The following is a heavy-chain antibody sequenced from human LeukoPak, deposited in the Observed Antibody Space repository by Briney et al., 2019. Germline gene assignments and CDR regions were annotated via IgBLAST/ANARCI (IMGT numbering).Heavy chain of an antibody. V-gene: IGHV3-23*01. CDR2: MTGPADTT. CDR1: GFNFNNFA. CDR3: AKGAEIDH. Sequence: GGSLRLSCAACGFNFNNFAMSWVRQAPGKGPEWLSAMTGPADTTYYAESVKGRFTISRDYSKSMVYLQMTSLRVEDTAIYYCAKGAEIDHWGQGTLVTVSS. J-gene: IGHJ4*02.